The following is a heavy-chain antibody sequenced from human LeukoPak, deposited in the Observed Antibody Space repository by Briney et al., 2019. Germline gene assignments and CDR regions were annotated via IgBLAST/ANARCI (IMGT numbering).Heavy chain of an antibody. J-gene: IGHJ6*02. CDR3: ARSRGVATIPYGMDV. Sequence: GGSLRLSCAASGFTLSDYYMSWIRQAPGKGLEWVSYISSSGSTIYYADSVEGRFTISRDNAKNSLYLQMNSLRAEDTAVYYCARSRGVATIPYGMDVWGQGTTVTVSS. V-gene: IGHV3-11*01. CDR2: ISSSGSTI. CDR1: GFTLSDYY. D-gene: IGHD5-12*01.